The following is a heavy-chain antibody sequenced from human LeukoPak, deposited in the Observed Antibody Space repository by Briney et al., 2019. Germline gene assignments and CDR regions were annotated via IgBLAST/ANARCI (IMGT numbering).Heavy chain of an antibody. CDR1: GVSISSSNSY. CDR3: ARQTGSGLFTLP. D-gene: IGHD3/OR15-3a*01. J-gene: IGHJ4*02. CDR2: IYYSGNT. V-gene: IGHV4-39*01. Sequence: SETLSLTCTVSGVSISSSNSYWGWIRLPPGKGLEWIGSIYYSGNTYYNASLKSQVSISIDTSKNQFSLRLTSVTAADTAVYYCARQTGSGLFTLPGGQGTLVTVSS.